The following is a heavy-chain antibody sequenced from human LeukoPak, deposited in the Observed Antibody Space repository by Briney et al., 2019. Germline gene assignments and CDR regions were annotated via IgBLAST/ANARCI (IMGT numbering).Heavy chain of an antibody. CDR1: GGSISSYY. Sequence: SETLSLTCTVSGGSISSYYWSWVRQPPGKGLEWIGYIYYRGSTNYNPSLKSRVTTSVDTSKNQFSLKLSSVTAADTAVYYCARLRDSSGYYYRFGALDYWGQGTLVTVSS. CDR3: ARLRDSSGYYYRFGALDY. CDR2: IYYRGST. D-gene: IGHD3-22*01. J-gene: IGHJ4*02. V-gene: IGHV4-59*08.